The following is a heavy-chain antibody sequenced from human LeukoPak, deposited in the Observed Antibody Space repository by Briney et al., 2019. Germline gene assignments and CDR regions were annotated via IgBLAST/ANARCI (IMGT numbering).Heavy chain of an antibody. CDR2: INPTGGST. CDR3: ARPHEMATIREYYFDY. CDR1: GYTFTGYY. Sequence: GASVKVSCKASGYTFTGYYIHWVRQAPGQGLEWMGVINPTGGSTTYAQKLQGRLTMTRDTSTSTVYMELSSLRSEDTAVYYCARPHEMATIREYYFDYWGRGTLVTVSS. V-gene: IGHV1-46*01. D-gene: IGHD5-24*01. J-gene: IGHJ4*02.